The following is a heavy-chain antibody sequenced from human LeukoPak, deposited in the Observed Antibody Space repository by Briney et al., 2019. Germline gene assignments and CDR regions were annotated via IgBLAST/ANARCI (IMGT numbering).Heavy chain of an antibody. D-gene: IGHD5-24*01. Sequence: PGGCLRLSCAASGFTFSSYEMNWVRQAPGKGLEWVSYISSSGSTIYYADSVKGRFTISRDNAKNSLYLQMNSLRAEDTAVYYCAVATIKDYFDYWGQGTLVTVSS. CDR3: AVATIKDYFDY. CDR2: ISSSGSTI. J-gene: IGHJ4*02. V-gene: IGHV3-48*03. CDR1: GFTFSSYE.